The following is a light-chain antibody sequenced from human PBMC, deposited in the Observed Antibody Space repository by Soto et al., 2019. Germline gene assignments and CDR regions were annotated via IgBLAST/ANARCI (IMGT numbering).Light chain of an antibody. CDR3: QQYGIIPIT. V-gene: IGKV3-20*01. CDR2: GAS. CDR1: QSVSSSY. J-gene: IGKJ5*01. Sequence: VLPQSPGTLSLSPGERSTLSCMASQSVSSSYLAWYHQKPGQAPRLLIYGASSRATGIPDRFSGSGSGTDFTLTISRLEAEDVAVYYCQQYGIIPITFGQGTLLEI.